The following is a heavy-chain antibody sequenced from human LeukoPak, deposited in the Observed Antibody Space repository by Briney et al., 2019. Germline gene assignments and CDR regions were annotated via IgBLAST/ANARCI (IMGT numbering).Heavy chain of an antibody. Sequence: SETLSLTCTVSGGSISSYYWSWIRQPPGKGLEWIGYIYYSGSTNYNPSLKSRVTISVDTYKNQFSLKLSSVTAADTAVYYCARASYDFWSGYYLYFDYWGQGTLVNLSS. D-gene: IGHD3-3*01. J-gene: IGHJ4*02. CDR1: GGSISSYY. V-gene: IGHV4-59*01. CDR2: IYYSGST. CDR3: ARASYDFWSGYYLYFDY.